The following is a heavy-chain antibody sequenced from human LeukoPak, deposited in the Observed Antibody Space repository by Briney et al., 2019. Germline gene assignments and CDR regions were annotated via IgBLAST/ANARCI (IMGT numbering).Heavy chain of an antibody. CDR3: ARDVVDTAMVPDAFDI. J-gene: IGHJ3*02. CDR2: ISSSSSYI. Sequence: PGGSLRLSCAASGFTFSSYSMNWVRQAPGKGLEWVSSISSSSSYIYYADSVKGRFTISRDNAKNSLYLQMNSLRAEDTAVYYCARDVVDTAMVPDAFDIWGRGTMVTVSS. CDR1: GFTFSSYS. D-gene: IGHD5-18*01. V-gene: IGHV3-21*01.